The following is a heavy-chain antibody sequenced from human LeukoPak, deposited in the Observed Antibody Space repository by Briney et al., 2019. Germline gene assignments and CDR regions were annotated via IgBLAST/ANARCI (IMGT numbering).Heavy chain of an antibody. CDR1: GFTFSGSA. CDR3: ATAYDFWSGPSFWGAPRYYFDY. Sequence: PGGSLRLSCAASGFTFSGSAMHWVRQASGKGLEWVGRIRSKANSYAIAYAASVKGRFTISRDDSKNTAYLQMNSLKTEDTAVYYCATAYDFWSGPSFWGAPRYYFDYWGQGTLVTVSS. J-gene: IGHJ4*02. CDR2: IRSKANSYAI. V-gene: IGHV3-73*01. D-gene: IGHD3-3*01.